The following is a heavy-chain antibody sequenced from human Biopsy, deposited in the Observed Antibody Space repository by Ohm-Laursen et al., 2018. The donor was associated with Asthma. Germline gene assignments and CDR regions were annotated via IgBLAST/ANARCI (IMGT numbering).Heavy chain of an antibody. Sequence: TLSLTGAVFGGSICSGGFSWTWIRQPPGKGLVWIGYMFHRGTTHYNPSLTSRVTISLDRSKNQFSLKLTSVTAADTAVYYCARITSANYYYGMDVWGQGTTVTVSS. D-gene: IGHD1-20*01. CDR1: GGSICSGGFS. CDR2: MFHRGTT. J-gene: IGHJ6*02. V-gene: IGHV4-30-2*01. CDR3: ARITSANYYYGMDV.